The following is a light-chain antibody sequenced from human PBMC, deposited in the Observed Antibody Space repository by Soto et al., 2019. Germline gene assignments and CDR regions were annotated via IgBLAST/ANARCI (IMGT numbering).Light chain of an antibody. V-gene: IGKV3-15*01. J-gene: IGKJ1*01. CDR1: QSVSGN. CDR3: QQYNNWPPA. CDR2: GAS. Sequence: EIVMTQSPATLSVSPGERATLSCRASQSVSGNLAWYQQKPGQAPRLLIYGASTRATGIPARFSGSGSGTEFTPTNSSLQSEDFAVYYCQQYNNWPPAFGQGTKVEIK.